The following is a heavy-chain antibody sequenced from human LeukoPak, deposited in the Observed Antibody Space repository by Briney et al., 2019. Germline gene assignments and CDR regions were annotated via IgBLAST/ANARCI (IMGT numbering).Heavy chain of an antibody. D-gene: IGHD4-17*01. CDR2: MNPNSGNT. V-gene: IGHV1-8*01. CDR3: ARVPTVPTGWFAP. Sequence: EASVKVSCKASGYTFTSYDINWVRQATGQGLEWMGWMNPNSGNTGYAQKFQGRVTMTRNTSISTAYMELSSLRSEDTAVYYCARVPTVPTGWFAPWGQETLVTVPS. J-gene: IGHJ5*02. CDR1: GYTFTSYD.